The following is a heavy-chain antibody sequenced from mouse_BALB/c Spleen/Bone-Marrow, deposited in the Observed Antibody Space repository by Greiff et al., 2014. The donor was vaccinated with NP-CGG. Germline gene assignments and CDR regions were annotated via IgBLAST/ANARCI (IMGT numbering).Heavy chain of an antibody. J-gene: IGHJ4*01. D-gene: IGHD1-1*02. CDR3: ARSGERYGAMDY. CDR1: GFTFSDFY. V-gene: IGHV5-4*02. CDR2: ISNGGTYT. Sequence: VESGGGLVKPGGSLKLSCAASGFTFSDFYMFWFRQTPEKRLEWVATISNGGTYTYCPDSVKGRFTISRDNAKNNLYLQMSSLKSEDTAMYYCARSGERYGAMDYWGQGTSVTVTS.